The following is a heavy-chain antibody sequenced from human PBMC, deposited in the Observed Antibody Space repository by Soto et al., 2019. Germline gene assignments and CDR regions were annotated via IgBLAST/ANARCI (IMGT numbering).Heavy chain of an antibody. CDR1: GFTFSSYS. CDR2: IVSSGKTI. V-gene: IGHV3-48*02. J-gene: IGHJ6*02. Sequence: EVQLVESGGGLVQPGGSLRLSCAASGFTFSSYSMNWVRQXPGXXXXXVSYIVSSGKTIYYGESVKGRFTISRDNAKNSLYLQMNSLRDEDTAVYXCAXDKEXXXXXXYGMDVWGQGTTVTVSS. CDR3: AXDKEXXXXXXYGMDV.